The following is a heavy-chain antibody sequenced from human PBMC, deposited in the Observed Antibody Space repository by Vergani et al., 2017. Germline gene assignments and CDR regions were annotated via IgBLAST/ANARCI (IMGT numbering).Heavy chain of an antibody. CDR3: ANRDTNHAFDI. Sequence: EVQLLESGGGLVQPGGSLRLSCAASRFTSSSYAMSWVRQAPGKGLEWVSAISGSGGSTYYADAVKGRFTISRDNSKNTLYRQMNSLRAEDTAVYYCANRDTNHAFDIWGQGTMVTVSS. CDR1: RFTSSSYA. J-gene: IGHJ3*02. V-gene: IGHV3-23*01. D-gene: IGHD5-24*01. CDR2: ISGSGGST.